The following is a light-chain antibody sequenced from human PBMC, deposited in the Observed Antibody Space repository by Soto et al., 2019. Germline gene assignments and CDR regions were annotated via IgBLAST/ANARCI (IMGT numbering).Light chain of an antibody. CDR3: QSCGSSLSTYV. Sequence: QSELTQPPSVSGAPGQRVTISCTGSSSNIGAGYDVHWYQHLPGTAPKLLIYGNSNRPSGVPDRFSGSKSGTSASVAITGLQAEDEAHYYCQSCGSSLSTYVFGTGIKVTV. CDR2: GNS. CDR1: SSNIGAGYD. V-gene: IGLV1-40*01. J-gene: IGLJ1*01.